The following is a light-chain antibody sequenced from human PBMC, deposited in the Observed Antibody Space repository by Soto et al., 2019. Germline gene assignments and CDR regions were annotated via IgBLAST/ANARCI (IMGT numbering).Light chain of an antibody. V-gene: IGLV2-11*01. J-gene: IGLJ1*01. CDR3: CSYTTSNTRQIV. CDR1: SSDVGGYNY. Sequence: QSALTQPPSVSGSPGRSVTISCTGTSSDVGGYNYVAWYQQHPGKAPKVMIYDVSKRPSGVPDRFSGSKSGNTASLTISGLQAEDEADYYCCSYTTSNTRQIVFGTGTKVTVL. CDR2: DVS.